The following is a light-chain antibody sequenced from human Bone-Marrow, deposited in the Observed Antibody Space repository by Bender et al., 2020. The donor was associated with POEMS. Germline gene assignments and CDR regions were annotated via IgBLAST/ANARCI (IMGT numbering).Light chain of an antibody. V-gene: IGLV2-14*01. J-gene: IGLJ2*01. CDR2: DVT. CDR3: SSYTSSRTQLI. Sequence: QSALTQPASVSGSPGQSITISCTGTSSDVGGYNYVSWYQQHPGKAPKLTIYDVTIRPSGVSSRFSASKSGNTASLTISGLRAEDEAEYYCSSYTSSRTQLIFGGGTKLTVL. CDR1: SSDVGGYNY.